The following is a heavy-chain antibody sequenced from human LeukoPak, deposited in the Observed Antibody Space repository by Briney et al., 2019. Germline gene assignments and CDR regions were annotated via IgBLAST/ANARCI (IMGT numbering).Heavy chain of an antibody. V-gene: IGHV3-23*01. CDR3: EKVQDYDIMTGYYIAGGSFHY. CDR2: ISGSGGST. D-gene: IGHD3-9*01. J-gene: IGHJ4*02. Sequence: PGGSLRLSRAASAFTFSTYAMSWVRQAPGKGLEWVSTISGSGGSTYYADSVKGRFTISRDNSKNTLYLQMNSLRAEDTAIYYCEKVQDYDIMTGYYIAGGSFHYCGQGTLVTVSS. CDR1: AFTFSTYA.